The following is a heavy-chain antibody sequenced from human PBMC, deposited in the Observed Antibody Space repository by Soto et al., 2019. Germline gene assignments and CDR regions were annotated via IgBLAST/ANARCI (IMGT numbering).Heavy chain of an antibody. J-gene: IGHJ4*02. D-gene: IGHD3-10*01. CDR3: TTDPYYGSGSPYY. V-gene: IGHV3-15*01. Sequence: EVQLVESGGGLVKPGGSLRLSCAASGFTFSNAWMSWVRQAPGKGLEWVGRIKSKTDGGTTDYAAPVKGRFTISRDDSKNTLYLQMNSLKTEDTAVYYCTTDPYYGSGSPYYWGQRTVVTVSS. CDR1: GFTFSNAW. CDR2: IKSKTDGGTT.